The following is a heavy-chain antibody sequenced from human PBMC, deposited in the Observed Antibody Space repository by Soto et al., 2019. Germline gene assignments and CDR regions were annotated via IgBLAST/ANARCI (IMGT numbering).Heavy chain of an antibody. CDR2: ITGSSSAI. Sequence: EVHLVESGGGSVQPGGSLRLSCAASGFTFNSYSMHWVRQAPGKGLEWVSYITGSSSAIYYADSVKGRFTISRDNAKNSLSLQMNSLRYEDTAVYYCARGYCKGGSCYPGIYWGQGTLVSVSS. CDR1: GFTFNSYS. CDR3: ARGYCKGGSCYPGIY. D-gene: IGHD2-15*01. J-gene: IGHJ4*02. V-gene: IGHV3-48*02.